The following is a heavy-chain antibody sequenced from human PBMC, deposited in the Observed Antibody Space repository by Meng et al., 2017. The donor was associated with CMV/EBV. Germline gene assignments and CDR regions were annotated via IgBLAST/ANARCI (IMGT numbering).Heavy chain of an antibody. CDR3: ARVEYDFWGGYWEIAGYYYYGMDV. V-gene: IGHV1-18*01. CDR2: ISAYNGNT. J-gene: IGHJ6*02. Sequence: ASVKVSCKASGYTFTSYGISWVRQAPGQGLEWMGWISAYNGNTNYAQKLQGRVTMTTDTSTSTAYMELRSLRSDDTAVYYCARVEYDFWGGYWEIAGYYYYGMDVWGQGTTVTVSS. CDR1: GYTFTSYG. D-gene: IGHD3-3*01.